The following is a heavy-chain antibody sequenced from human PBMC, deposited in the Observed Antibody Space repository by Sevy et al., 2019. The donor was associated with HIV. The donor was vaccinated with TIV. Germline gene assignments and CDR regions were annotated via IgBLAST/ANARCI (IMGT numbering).Heavy chain of an antibody. CDR3: VREGVGGYSYSLDC. CDR1: GFDFFNAW. D-gene: IGHD5-18*01. J-gene: IGHJ4*02. CDR2: MKEDGSER. Sequence: GGSLRLSCRASGFDFFNAWMTWVRQTPGKGLEWVATMKEDGSERNYVDSVKGRFTISRDNAKNSLYLQMNSLRAEDTAVYYCVREGVGGYSYSLDCWGQGTLVTVSS. V-gene: IGHV3-7*01.